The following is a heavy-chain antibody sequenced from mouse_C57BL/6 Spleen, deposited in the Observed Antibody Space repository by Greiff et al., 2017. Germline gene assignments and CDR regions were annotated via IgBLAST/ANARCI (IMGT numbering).Heavy chain of an antibody. J-gene: IGHJ3*01. CDR1: GFTFSDYG. V-gene: IGHV5-17*01. Sequence: EVKLMESGGGLVKPGGSLKLSCAASGFTFSDYGMHWVRQAPEKGLEWVAYISSGSSTIYYADTVKGRFTISRDNAKNTLFLQMTSLRAEDTAMYYCARTSWFAYWGKGTLVTVSA. CDR2: ISSGSSTI. CDR3: ARTSWFAY.